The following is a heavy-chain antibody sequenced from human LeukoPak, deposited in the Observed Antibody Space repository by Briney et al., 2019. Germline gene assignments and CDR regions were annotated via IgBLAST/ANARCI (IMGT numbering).Heavy chain of an antibody. Sequence: HPGGSLRLSCAASGFTFSSYAMTWVRQAPGKRLEWVSTISGSGASTYYADSVKGRFTISRDNAKNSLYLQMNSLRAEDTAVYYCARDPGDYGDDYWGQGTLVTVSS. D-gene: IGHD4-17*01. CDR2: ISGSGAST. J-gene: IGHJ4*02. CDR3: ARDPGDYGDDY. CDR1: GFTFSSYA. V-gene: IGHV3-23*01.